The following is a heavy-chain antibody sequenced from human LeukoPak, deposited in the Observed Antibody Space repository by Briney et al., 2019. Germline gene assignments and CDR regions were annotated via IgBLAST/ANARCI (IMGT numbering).Heavy chain of an antibody. CDR2: ISGSGGST. V-gene: IGHV3-23*01. CDR3: AKDLEQWLAQPFVY. D-gene: IGHD6-19*01. CDR1: GFTFSSYA. J-gene: IGHJ4*02. Sequence: AAGSLRLSCAASGFTFSSYAMSWVRQAPGKGLEWVSAISGSGGSTYYADSVKGRFTISRDYSKNTLYLQMNSLRAEDTAVYYCAKDLEQWLAQPFVYWGQGTLVTVSS.